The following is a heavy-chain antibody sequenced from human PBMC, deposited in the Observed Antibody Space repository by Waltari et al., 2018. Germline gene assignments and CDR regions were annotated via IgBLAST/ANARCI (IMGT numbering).Heavy chain of an antibody. CDR2: ISSSSSTI. Sequence: EVQLVESGGGLVQPGGSLRLSCAASGFTFSSYSMNWVRQAPGQGLEWVSYISSSSSTIYYADSVKGRFTISRDNAKNSLYLQMNSLRAEDTAVYYCARDPGYYDSSGPYYMDVWGKGTTVTVSS. V-gene: IGHV3-48*04. CDR3: ARDPGYYDSSGPYYMDV. D-gene: IGHD3-22*01. CDR1: GFTFSSYS. J-gene: IGHJ6*03.